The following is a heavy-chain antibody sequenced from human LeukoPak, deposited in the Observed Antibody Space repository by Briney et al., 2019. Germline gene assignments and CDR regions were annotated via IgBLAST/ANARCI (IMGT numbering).Heavy chain of an antibody. CDR1: GGSISSSSYY. CDR2: IYYSGST. D-gene: IGHD4-23*01. Sequence: PSETLSLTCTVSGGSISSSSYYWGWIRQPPGKGLEWIGSIYYSGSTYYNPSLKSRVTTSVDTSKNQFSLKLSSVTAADTAVYYCASTVVTPDAFDIWGQGTMVTVSS. V-gene: IGHV4-39*01. J-gene: IGHJ3*02. CDR3: ASTVVTPDAFDI.